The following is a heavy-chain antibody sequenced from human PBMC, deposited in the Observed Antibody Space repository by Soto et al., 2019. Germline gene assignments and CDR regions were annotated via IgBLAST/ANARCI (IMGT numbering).Heavy chain of an antibody. CDR2: IYYSGST. CDR1: GGSISSSSYY. V-gene: IGHV4-39*01. D-gene: IGHD3-3*01. CDR3: AGRDFWSGPGDV. Sequence: SETLSLTCTVSGGSISSSSYYWGWIRQPPGKGLEWIGSIYYSGSTYYNPSLKSRVTISVDTSKNQFSLKLSSVTAADTAVYYCAGRDFWSGPGDVWGKGTTVTVSS. J-gene: IGHJ6*04.